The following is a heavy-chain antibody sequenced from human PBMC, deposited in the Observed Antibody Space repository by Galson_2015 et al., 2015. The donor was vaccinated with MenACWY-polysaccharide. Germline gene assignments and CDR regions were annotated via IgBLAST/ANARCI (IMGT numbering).Heavy chain of an antibody. CDR3: AKDTGPGEYAYSWGTFDI. Sequence: SLRLSCAASGFTFSSYAMSWVRQAPGKGLEWVSGVSASGGSTVYTDSAKGRFTMSRDNSKRSLYLQMNSLRGEDTAVYYCAKDTGPGEYAYSWGTFDIWGRGIMVTVSS. D-gene: IGHD3-10*01. CDR1: GFTFSSYA. J-gene: IGHJ3*02. CDR2: VSASGGST. V-gene: IGHV3-23*01.